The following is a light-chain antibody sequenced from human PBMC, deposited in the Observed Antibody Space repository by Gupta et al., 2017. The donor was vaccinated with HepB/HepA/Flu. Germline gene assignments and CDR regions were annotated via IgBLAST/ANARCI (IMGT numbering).Light chain of an antibody. CDR2: DVN. Sequence: SALTQPASVSGSPGQSIAISCTGTSSEVGSYNDVSWDQQHPGKATKIMIYDVNNRPAEVSSRFSGSKSGNTATLTISGPKAEDEADYYCSTYTSSRTVVFGGGTKVTVL. V-gene: IGLV2-14*01. J-gene: IGLJ2*01. CDR1: SSEVGSYND. CDR3: STYTSSRTVV.